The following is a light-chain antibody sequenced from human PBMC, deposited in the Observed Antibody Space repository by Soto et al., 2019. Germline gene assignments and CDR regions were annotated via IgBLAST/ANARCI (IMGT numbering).Light chain of an antibody. Sequence: QSVLTQPPSMSGAPGQRVTISCTGSSSNIGAGYTVHWYQQLPETAPKLLIYGNSNRPSGVPDRFSGSKSGTSASLAITGLQAEDEADYYCQSYDSSLSGWVFGGGTQLTVL. J-gene: IGLJ3*02. CDR3: QSYDSSLSGWV. CDR1: SSNIGAGYT. V-gene: IGLV1-40*01. CDR2: GNS.